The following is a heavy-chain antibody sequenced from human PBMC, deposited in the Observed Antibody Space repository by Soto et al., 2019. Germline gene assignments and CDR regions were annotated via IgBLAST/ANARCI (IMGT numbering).Heavy chain of an antibody. Sequence: QLQLQESGPGLVKPSETLSLTCTVSGGSISSSSYYWGWIRQPPGKGLEWIGSIYYSGSTYYNPSLKSRVTISVDTSKNQFSLKLSSVTAADTAVYYCARLYSGGEELDYWGQGTLVTVSS. CDR2: IYYSGST. CDR1: GGSISSSSYY. V-gene: IGHV4-39*01. CDR3: ARLYSGGEELDY. J-gene: IGHJ4*02. D-gene: IGHD1-26*01.